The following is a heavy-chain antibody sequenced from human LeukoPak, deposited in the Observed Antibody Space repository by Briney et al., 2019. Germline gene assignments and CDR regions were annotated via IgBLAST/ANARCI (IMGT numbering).Heavy chain of an antibody. D-gene: IGHD1/OR15-1a*01. CDR2: IWYDGSNK. CDR3: ARDRGTTTSTGAKGYFDS. J-gene: IGHJ4*02. CDR1: GFNFRSHG. V-gene: IGHV3-33*01. Sequence: GGSLKLSCGASGFNFRSHGMHWVRQAPGKGLEWVGIIWYDGSNKYYADSVKGRFTISGDNSKNTLYLQMDSLRAEDTAIYYCARDRGTTTSTGAKGYFDSWGQGTLVTVSS.